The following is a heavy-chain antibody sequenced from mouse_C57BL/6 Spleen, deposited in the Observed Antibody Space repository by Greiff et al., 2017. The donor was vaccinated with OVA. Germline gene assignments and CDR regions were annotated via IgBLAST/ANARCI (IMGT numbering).Heavy chain of an antibody. Sequence: GGGLVQPNGSLKLSCAASGFSFNPYALILVRQAPGKALEWLARIRSKSNNYATYNDDSVKDRFTITRDDSESMLDLQMNNLRTEDTAMYYCVRRYFDVWGTGTTVTVSS. J-gene: IGHJ1*03. CDR1: GFSFNPYA. V-gene: IGHV10-1*01. CDR3: VRRYFDV. CDR2: IRSKSNNYAT.